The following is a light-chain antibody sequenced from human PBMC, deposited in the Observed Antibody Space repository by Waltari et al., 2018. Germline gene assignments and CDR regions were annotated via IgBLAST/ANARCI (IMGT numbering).Light chain of an antibody. CDR3: CSYVDGRTVT. CDR1: RRNVGRYNL. V-gene: IGLV2-23*02. J-gene: IGLJ2*01. Sequence: QSALTQPASVSGSPGQSITLPGSGTRRNVGRYNLVSWYQQYPGQAPRLMIFEVTKRPSGVSNRFSGSKSANTASLTISGLQAEDEADYYCCSYVDGRTVTFGGGTKLTVL. CDR2: EVT.